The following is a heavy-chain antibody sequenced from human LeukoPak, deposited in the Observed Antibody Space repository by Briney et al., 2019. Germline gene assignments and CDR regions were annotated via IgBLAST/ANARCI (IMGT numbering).Heavy chain of an antibody. CDR2: ISGSGDNT. CDR1: GFTFSSYA. V-gene: IGHV3-23*01. D-gene: IGHD6-13*01. CDR3: AKDLYISRSYYFDY. J-gene: IGHJ4*02. Sequence: PGGSLRLSSAASGFTFSSYAMNWVRQAPGEGLEWVSVISGSGDNTYYADSAKGRFTISRDNSQNTVYLQMNSLRAEDTALYYCAKDLYISRSYYFDYWGQGTQVTVSS.